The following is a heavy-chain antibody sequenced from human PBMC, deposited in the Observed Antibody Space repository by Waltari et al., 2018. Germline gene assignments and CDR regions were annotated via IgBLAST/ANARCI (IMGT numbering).Heavy chain of an antibody. CDR1: GFTFSSYS. J-gene: IGHJ4*02. CDR3: ARGGWLVPAASDY. V-gene: IGHV3-21*01. CDR2: ISSSSSYI. Sequence: EVQLVESGGGLVKPGGSLRLSCTASGFTFSSYSMNWVRQAPGKGLEWVSSISSSSSYIYYADSVKGRFTISRDNAKNSLYLQMNSLRAEDTAVYYCARGGWLVPAASDYWGQGTLVTVSS. D-gene: IGHD2-2*01.